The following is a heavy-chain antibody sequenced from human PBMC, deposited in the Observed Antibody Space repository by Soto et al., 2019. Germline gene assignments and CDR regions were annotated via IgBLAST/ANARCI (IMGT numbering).Heavy chain of an antibody. D-gene: IGHD6-19*01. CDR2: ISGGGGTT. Sequence: GSLRLSCAASGFTFSNYAMSWVRQAPGKGLEWVSSISGGGGTTNYADSVKGRFTISRDNSKKTLYLQINSLGAEDTAVYYCARSQEEWLVRSVDYWGQGTLVTVSS. J-gene: IGHJ4*02. CDR3: ARSQEEWLVRSVDY. V-gene: IGHV3-23*01. CDR1: GFTFSNYA.